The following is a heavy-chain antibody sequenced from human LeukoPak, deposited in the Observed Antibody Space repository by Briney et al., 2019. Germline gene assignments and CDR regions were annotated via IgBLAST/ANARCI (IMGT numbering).Heavy chain of an antibody. J-gene: IGHJ4*02. CDR2: IIPILGIA. V-gene: IGHV1-69*04. D-gene: IGHD1-26*01. CDR1: GGTFSSYA. CDR3: AIDGIVGATTEAAYDY. Sequence: GASVKVSCKASGGTFSSYAISWVRQAPGQGLEWMGRIIPILGIANYAQKFQGRVTITADESTSTAYMELSSLRSEDTAVYYCAIDGIVGATTEAAYDYWGQGTLVTVSS.